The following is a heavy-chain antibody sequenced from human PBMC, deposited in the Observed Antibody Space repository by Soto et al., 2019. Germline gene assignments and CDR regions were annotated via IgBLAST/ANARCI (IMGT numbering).Heavy chain of an antibody. V-gene: IGHV5-10-1*01. D-gene: IGHD6-13*01. CDR3: ARRNHIAALNGVDY. CDR2: IDPSDSYT. CDR1: GYSFTSCW. J-gene: IGHJ4*02. Sequence: GESLKISCRGSGYSFTSCWITWVRQMPGKGLEWMGRIDPSDSYTNYSPSFQGHVTISADKSISTAYLQWSSLKASDTAMYYCARRNHIAALNGVDYWGQGTLVTVSS.